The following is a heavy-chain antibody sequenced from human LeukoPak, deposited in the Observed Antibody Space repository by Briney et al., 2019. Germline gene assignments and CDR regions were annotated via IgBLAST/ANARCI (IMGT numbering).Heavy chain of an antibody. CDR1: GGSISSSSYY. Sequence: PSETLSLTCTVSGGSISSSSYYWGWIRQPPGKGLEWIGSIYYSGSTYYNPSLKSRVTISVDTSKNQFSLKLSSVTAADTAMYYCARSVDIAATSDYWGQGTLVTVSS. CDR2: IYYSGST. CDR3: ARSVDIAATSDY. V-gene: IGHV4-39*07. J-gene: IGHJ4*02. D-gene: IGHD5-12*01.